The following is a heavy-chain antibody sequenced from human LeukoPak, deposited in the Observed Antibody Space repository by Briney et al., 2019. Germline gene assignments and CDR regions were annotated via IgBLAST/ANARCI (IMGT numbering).Heavy chain of an antibody. V-gene: IGHV1-8*01. CDR2: MNPNSGNT. Sequence: GASVKVSCKASGYTLTSYDINWVRQATGQGLEWMGWMNPNSGNTGYAQKFQGRVTMTRNTSISTAYMELSSLRSEDTAVYYCARTAAAGHYYYYMDVWGKGTTVTISS. CDR1: GYTLTSYD. CDR3: ARTAAAGHYYYYMDV. D-gene: IGHD6-13*01. J-gene: IGHJ6*03.